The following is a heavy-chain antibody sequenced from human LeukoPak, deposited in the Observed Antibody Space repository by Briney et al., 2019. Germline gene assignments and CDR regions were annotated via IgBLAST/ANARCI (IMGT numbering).Heavy chain of an antibody. V-gene: IGHV3-21*01. CDR1: GFTFSSYS. CDR2: ISSSSSYI. D-gene: IGHD3-22*01. CDR3: AREDNGYDSSGYIDY. Sequence: TGGSLRLSCAASGFTFSSYSMNWVRQAPGKGLEWVSSISSSSSYIYYADSVKGRFTISRDNAKNSLYLQMNSLRAEDTAVYYCAREDNGYDSSGYIDYWGQGTLVTVSS. J-gene: IGHJ4*02.